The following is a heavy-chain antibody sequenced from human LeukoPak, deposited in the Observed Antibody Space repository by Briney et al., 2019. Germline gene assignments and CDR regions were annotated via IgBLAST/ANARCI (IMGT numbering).Heavy chain of an antibody. CDR2: ISSTGSAK. J-gene: IGHJ4*02. CDR1: GFTFSSYG. V-gene: IGHV3-48*04. D-gene: IGHD2-15*01. Sequence: GRSLRLSCAASGFTFSSYGMHWVRQAPGKGLEWISFISSTGSAKYYSDSVKGRFTISRDNAKYSLYLQLTGLRAEDTAVYYCARQMVVTATLDYWGQGTLVTVSS. CDR3: ARQMVVTATLDY.